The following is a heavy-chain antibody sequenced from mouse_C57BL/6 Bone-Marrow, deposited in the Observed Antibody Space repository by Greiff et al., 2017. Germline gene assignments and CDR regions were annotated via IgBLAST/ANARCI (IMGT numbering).Heavy chain of an antibody. CDR1: GYTFTSYW. Sequence: QVQLQQPGAELVRPGSSVKLSCKASGYTFTSYWMHWVKQRPIQGLEWIGNIDPSDSETHYNQKFKDKATLTVNKSSSTAYMQLSSLTSEDSAVYYCARWNWDGTYWGQGTTLTVSS. D-gene: IGHD4-1*01. CDR3: ARWNWDGTY. CDR2: IDPSDSET. V-gene: IGHV1-52*01. J-gene: IGHJ2*01.